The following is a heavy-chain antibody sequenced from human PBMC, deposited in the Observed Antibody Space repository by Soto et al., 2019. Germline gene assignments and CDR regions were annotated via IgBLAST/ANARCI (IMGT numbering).Heavy chain of an antibody. V-gene: IGHV4-4*07. CDR3: ARQWLVAVNDAFDI. CDR2: IYTSGST. CDR1: CGSISSYY. J-gene: IGHJ3*02. D-gene: IGHD6-19*01. Sequence: SETLSLTCTVSCGSISSYYWSWIRQPAGKGLEWIGRIYTSGSTNYNPSLKSRVTMSVDTSKNQFSLKLSSVTAADTAVYYCARQWLVAVNDAFDIWGQGTMVTVSS.